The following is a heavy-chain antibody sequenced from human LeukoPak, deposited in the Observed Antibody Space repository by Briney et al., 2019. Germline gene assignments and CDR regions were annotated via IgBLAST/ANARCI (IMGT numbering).Heavy chain of an antibody. D-gene: IGHD2-2*02. Sequence: ASVKVSCKASGYTFTSYGISWVRQAPGQGLEWMGWISAYNGNTNYAQKLQGRVTMTTDTSTSTAYMELRSLRSDDTAVYYCARDLGSCSSTSCYTAPFDYWGQGTLVTVSS. V-gene: IGHV1-18*01. CDR3: ARDLGSCSSTSCYTAPFDY. CDR1: GYTFTSYG. CDR2: ISAYNGNT. J-gene: IGHJ4*02.